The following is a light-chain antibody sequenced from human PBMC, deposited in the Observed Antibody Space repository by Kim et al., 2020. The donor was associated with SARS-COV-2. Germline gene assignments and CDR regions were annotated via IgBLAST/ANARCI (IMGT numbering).Light chain of an antibody. Sequence: DIQMTQSPSSLPASVGDRVTITCRASQDIANSLAWYQQKPGKAPQVLIYAASTLQSGVPSRFSGSGSGTEFTLTIGSLQTEDVATYYCQKYNSAPWTFGPGTKVDIK. V-gene: IGKV1-27*01. J-gene: IGKJ1*01. CDR2: AAS. CDR3: QKYNSAPWT. CDR1: QDIANS.